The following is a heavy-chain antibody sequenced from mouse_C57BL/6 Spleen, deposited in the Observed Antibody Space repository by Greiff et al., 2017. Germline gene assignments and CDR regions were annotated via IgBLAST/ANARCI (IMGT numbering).Heavy chain of an antibody. Sequence: EVQLVESGGGLVKPGGSLTLSCAASGFTFSDYGMHWVRQAPEKGLEWVAYISSGSSTIYYADTVKGRFTISRDNAKNTLFLQLTSLRSEDTAMYYCARHGYDYAMDYWGQGTSVTVSS. V-gene: IGHV5-17*01. CDR1: GFTFSDYG. CDR2: ISSGSSTI. D-gene: IGHD2-2*01. J-gene: IGHJ4*01. CDR3: ARHGYDYAMDY.